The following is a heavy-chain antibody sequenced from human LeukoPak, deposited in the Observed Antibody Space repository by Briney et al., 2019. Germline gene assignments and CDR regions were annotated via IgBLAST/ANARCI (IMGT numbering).Heavy chain of an antibody. CDR3: ARFFTDFRSGSPIYAFDI. CDR1: GFTFSDYY. J-gene: IGHJ3*02. D-gene: IGHD3-3*01. Sequence: PGGSLRLSCASSGFTFSDYYMSWIRQAPGKGLEWVSYISSSGSTIYYADAVKGRVTISRHNAKNSLYLQMNSLRAEDTAVYYCARFFTDFRSGSPIYAFDIWGQGTMVTVSS. CDR2: ISSSGSTI. V-gene: IGHV3-11*04.